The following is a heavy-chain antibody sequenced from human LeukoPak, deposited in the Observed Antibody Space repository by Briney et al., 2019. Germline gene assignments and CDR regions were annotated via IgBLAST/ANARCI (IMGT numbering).Heavy chain of an antibody. D-gene: IGHD3-22*01. Sequence: GGSLRLSCAASGFTFSSYGMHWVRQAPGKGLEGVAVIWYDGSNKYYADSVKGRFTISRDNSKNTLYLQMNRLRAEATAVYYCAKGGGYYDSSGYSYYFDYWGQGTLVTVSS. V-gene: IGHV3-33*06. J-gene: IGHJ4*02. CDR1: GFTFSSYG. CDR3: AKGGGYYDSSGYSYYFDY. CDR2: IWYDGSNK.